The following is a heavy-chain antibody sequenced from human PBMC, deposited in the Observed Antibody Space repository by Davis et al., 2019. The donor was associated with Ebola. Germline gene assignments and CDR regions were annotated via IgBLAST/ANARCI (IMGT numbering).Heavy chain of an antibody. CDR1: GFTFSSYA. CDR3: TTSDYIWGSLIDY. Sequence: GGSLRLSCAASGFTFSSYAMHWVRQAPGKGLEWVGRIKSKTDGGTTDYAAPVKGRFTISRDDSKNTLYLQMNSLKTEDTAVYYCTTSDYIWGSLIDYWGQGTLVTVSS. J-gene: IGHJ4*02. CDR2: IKSKTDGGTT. V-gene: IGHV3-15*01. D-gene: IGHD3-16*01.